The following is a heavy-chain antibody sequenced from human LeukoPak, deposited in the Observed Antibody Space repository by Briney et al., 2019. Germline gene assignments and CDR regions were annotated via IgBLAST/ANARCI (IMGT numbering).Heavy chain of an antibody. CDR1: GGSISSNNW. J-gene: IGHJ4*02. CDR3: ARVNINNWHSCDY. D-gene: IGHD1-1*01. Sequence: KPSETLSLTCAVSGGSISSNNWWGWVRQPPGKGLEWIGEIYHSGSPNYNPSLKSRVTISVGKSRNHFSLNLSSVTAADTAVYYCARVNINNWHSCDYWGQGTLVTVSS. V-gene: IGHV4-4*02. CDR2: IYHSGSP.